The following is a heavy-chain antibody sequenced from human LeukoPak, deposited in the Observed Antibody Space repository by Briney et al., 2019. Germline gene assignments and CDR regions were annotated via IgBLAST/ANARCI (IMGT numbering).Heavy chain of an antibody. J-gene: IGHJ4*02. CDR1: GASIKDYY. V-gene: IGHV4-4*07. CDR3: AVGWFRGGSPGAYYFDY. Sequence: SETLSLTCTVSGASIKDYYWSWIRQPAGKGLEWIGRIYTSGSTNYSPSLKTRVTMSQDTSKNQFSLTLTSVTAADTAVYYCAVGWFRGGSPGAYYFDYWGRGILVTVSS. CDR2: IYTSGST. D-gene: IGHD6-19*01.